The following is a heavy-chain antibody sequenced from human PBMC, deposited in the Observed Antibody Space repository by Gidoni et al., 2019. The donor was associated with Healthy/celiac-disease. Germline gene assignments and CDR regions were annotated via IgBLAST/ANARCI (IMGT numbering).Heavy chain of an antibody. J-gene: IGHJ4*02. D-gene: IGHD6-13*01. CDR1: GASISSSSYS. Sequence: QLQLQDSGPGLVKPSETLSLTCTVSGASISSSSYSWGWIRQPPGKGLEWSGSIYYSGSTYYNPSLKSRVTISVDTAKNQFSLKLSSVTAADTAVYYCARRRSRGEFDYWGQGTLVTVSS. CDR3: ARRRSRGEFDY. CDR2: IYYSGST. V-gene: IGHV4-39*01.